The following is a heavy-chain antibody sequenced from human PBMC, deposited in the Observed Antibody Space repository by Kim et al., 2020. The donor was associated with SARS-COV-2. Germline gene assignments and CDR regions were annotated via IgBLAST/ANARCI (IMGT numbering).Heavy chain of an antibody. D-gene: IGHD3-10*01. J-gene: IGHJ6*02. CDR2: INPSGGST. V-gene: IGHV1-46*01. CDR1: GYTFTSYY. CDR3: ARLFSLFGFGELFSGGGMDV. Sequence: ASVKVSCKASGYTFTSYYMHWVRQAPGQGLEWMGIINPSGGSTSYAQKFQGRVTMTRDTSTSTVYMELSSLRSEDTAVYYCARLFSLFGFGELFSGGGMDVWGQWTTVTVSS.